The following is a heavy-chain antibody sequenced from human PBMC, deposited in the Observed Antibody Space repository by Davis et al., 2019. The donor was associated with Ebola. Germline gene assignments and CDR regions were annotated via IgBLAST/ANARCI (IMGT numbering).Heavy chain of an antibody. CDR3: VKSMDV. Sequence: GESLKISYAASGFSVSTKYMNWVRQAPGKGLQWVSIMYSGGTTYYADSVKGRFTISRDNSKNTVFLQMNSLRAEDTAVYSCVKSMDVWGQGTAVTVSS. V-gene: IGHV3-53*05. CDR1: GFSVSTKY. CDR2: MYSGGTT. J-gene: IGHJ6*02.